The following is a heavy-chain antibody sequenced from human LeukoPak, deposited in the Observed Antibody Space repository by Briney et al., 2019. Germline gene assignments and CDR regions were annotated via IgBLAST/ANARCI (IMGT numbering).Heavy chain of an antibody. CDR1: GFTVSSNF. V-gene: IGHV3-66*01. CDR3: AREDAGGTYSFDY. Sequence: GGSLRLSCAVSGFTVSSNFMSWVRQAPGKGPGWVSVIYTSGITYYADSVRGRFTISRDNSKNTLYLQMDSLTAEDTAVYYCAREDAGGTYSFDYWGQGTLVTVSS. J-gene: IGHJ4*02. D-gene: IGHD1-26*01. CDR2: IYTSGIT.